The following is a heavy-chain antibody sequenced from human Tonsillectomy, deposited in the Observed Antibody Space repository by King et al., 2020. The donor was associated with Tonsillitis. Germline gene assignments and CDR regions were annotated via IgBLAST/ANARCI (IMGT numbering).Heavy chain of an antibody. D-gene: IGHD4-23*01. CDR3: DRALVVTDYYYYGMDV. CDR1: GYTFTSYY. J-gene: IGHJ6*02. CDR2: INPSGGST. Sequence: QLVQSGAEVKKPGASVKFSCKASGYTFTSYYMHWVRQAPGQGLEWMGIINPSGGSTSYAQKFQGRVTMTRDTSTSTVYMELSSLRSEDTAVYYCDRALVVTDYYYYGMDVWGQGTTVTVSS. V-gene: IGHV1-46*03.